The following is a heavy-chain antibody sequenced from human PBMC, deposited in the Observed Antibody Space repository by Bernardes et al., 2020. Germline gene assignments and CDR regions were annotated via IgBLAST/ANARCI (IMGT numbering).Heavy chain of an antibody. CDR3: ARVGSSWKEAYYYYYYMDV. CDR1: GGSISSYY. D-gene: IGHD6-13*01. CDR2: IYYSGST. Sequence: ETLSLTCTVSGGSISSYYWSWIRQPPGKGLEWIGYIYYSGSTNYNPSLKSRVTISVDTSKNQFSLKLSSVTAADTAVYYCARVGSSWKEAYYYYYYMDVWGKGTTVTVSS. J-gene: IGHJ6*03. V-gene: IGHV4-59*01.